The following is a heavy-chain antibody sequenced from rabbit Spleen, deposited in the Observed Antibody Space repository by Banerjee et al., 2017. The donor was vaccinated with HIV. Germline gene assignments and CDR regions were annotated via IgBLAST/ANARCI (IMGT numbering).Heavy chain of an antibody. D-gene: IGHD4-1*01. CDR3: ARAIVPWLGLTRLDL. J-gene: IGHJ3*01. V-gene: IGHV1S7*01. Sequence: QLEESAGGLVQPGGSLKLSCKASGFTLSSYYITWVRQAPGKGLEWIGIIYAAKGSTDYASWVNGRFTISSDNAQSTVDLKMTSLTAADTATYFCARAIVPWLGLTRLDLWGPGTLVTVS. CDR1: GFTLSSYY. CDR2: IYAAKGST.